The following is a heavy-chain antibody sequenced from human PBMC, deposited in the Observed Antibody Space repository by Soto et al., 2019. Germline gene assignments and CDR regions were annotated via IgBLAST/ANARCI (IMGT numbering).Heavy chain of an antibody. Sequence: PXETLSLTCSVSGYSISSGYYWGWIRQPPVKGLEWIGSIYHSGSTYYNPSLKSRVTISVDTSKNQFSLKLSSVTAADTAVYYCARDPYYYDSSGYYYYFDSWGQGTLATVSS. CDR3: ARDPYYYDSSGYYYYFDS. V-gene: IGHV4-38-2*02. J-gene: IGHJ4*02. CDR1: GYSISSGYY. D-gene: IGHD3-22*01. CDR2: IYHSGST.